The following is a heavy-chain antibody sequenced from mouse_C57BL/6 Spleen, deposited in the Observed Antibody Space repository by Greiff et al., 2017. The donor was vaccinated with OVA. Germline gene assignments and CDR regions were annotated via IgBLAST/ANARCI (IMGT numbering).Heavy chain of an antibody. J-gene: IGHJ4*01. CDR2: INPSSGYT. D-gene: IGHD1-1*01. CDR1: GYTFTSYT. V-gene: IGHV1-4*01. Sequence: VMLVESGAELARPGASVKMSCKASGYTFTSYTMHWVKQRPGQGLEWIGYINPSSGYTKYNQKFKDKATLTADKSSSTAYMQLSSLTSEDSAVYYCARHYGSSYSDAMDYWGQGTSVTVSS. CDR3: ARHYGSSYSDAMDY.